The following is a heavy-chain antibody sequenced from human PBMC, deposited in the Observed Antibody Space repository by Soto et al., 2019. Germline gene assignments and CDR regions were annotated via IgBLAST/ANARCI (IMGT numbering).Heavy chain of an antibody. J-gene: IGHJ4*02. V-gene: IGHV2-5*01. CDR2: IYWHDDK. CDR3: AHSFHYEILTCYPTVFDY. Sequence: QITLKESGPTLVKPTQTLTLTCTFSGFSLSTSGVGVGWIRQPPGKALEWLALIYWHDDKRYSPSLKSRLTITKHTSKTQVVITMTNMDAVDTAIYYCAHSFHYEILTCYPTVFDYWGRGTLVTVSS. CDR1: GFSLSTSGVG. D-gene: IGHD3-9*01.